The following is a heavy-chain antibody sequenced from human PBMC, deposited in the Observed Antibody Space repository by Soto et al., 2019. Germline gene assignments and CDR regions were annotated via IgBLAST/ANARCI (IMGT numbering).Heavy chain of an antibody. Sequence: SETLSLTCTVSGGSISSYYWSWIRQPPGKGLEWIGYIYYSGSTNYNPSLKSRVTISVDTSKNQFSLKLSSVTAADTAVYYCARDKSVRYFDTYYYYGMDVWGQGTTVTVSS. V-gene: IGHV4-59*01. CDR3: ARDKSVRYFDTYYYYGMDV. CDR1: GGSISSYY. D-gene: IGHD3-9*01. CDR2: IYYSGST. J-gene: IGHJ6*02.